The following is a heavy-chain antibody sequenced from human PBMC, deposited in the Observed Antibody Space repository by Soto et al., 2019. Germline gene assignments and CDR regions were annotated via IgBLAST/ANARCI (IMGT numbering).Heavy chain of an antibody. CDR2: IYPGDSDT. Sequence: PGESLKISCKGSGYSFTSYCIGWVRQMPGKGLEWMGIIYPGDSDTRYSPSFQGQVTISADKSISTAYLQWSSLKASDTAMYYCARLTPFMVVVPAAKRGSYYYGMDVWGQGTTVTVSS. CDR1: GYSFTSYC. CDR3: ARLTPFMVVVPAAKRGSYYYGMDV. D-gene: IGHD2-2*01. V-gene: IGHV5-51*01. J-gene: IGHJ6*02.